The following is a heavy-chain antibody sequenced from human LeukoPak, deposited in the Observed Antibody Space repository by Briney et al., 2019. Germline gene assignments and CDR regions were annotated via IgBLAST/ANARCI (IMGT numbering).Heavy chain of an antibody. V-gene: IGHV1-8*01. J-gene: IGHJ6*03. CDR2: MNPNSGNT. D-gene: IGHD6-13*01. Sequence: ASVTVSCKASGYTFTSYDINWVRQATGQGLEWMGWMNPNSGNTGYAQKFQGRVTMTRNTSISTAYMELSSLRSEDTAVYYCARVAAAGTPDKYYYYYYMDVWGKGTTVTVSS. CDR1: GYTFTSYD. CDR3: ARVAAAGTPDKYYYYYYMDV.